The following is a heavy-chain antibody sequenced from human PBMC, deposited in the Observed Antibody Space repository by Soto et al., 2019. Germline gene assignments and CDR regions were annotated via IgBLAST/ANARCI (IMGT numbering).Heavy chain of an antibody. J-gene: IGHJ4*02. Sequence: ASVKVSCKASGYTFTSYYMHWVRQAPGQGLEWMGIINPSGGSTSYAQKFQGRVTMTRDTSTSTVYMELSSLRSGDTAVYYCARDPMIAAAGTLFDYWGQGTLVTVSS. CDR2: INPSGGST. CDR1: GYTFTSYY. V-gene: IGHV1-46*03. D-gene: IGHD6-13*01. CDR3: ARDPMIAAAGTLFDY.